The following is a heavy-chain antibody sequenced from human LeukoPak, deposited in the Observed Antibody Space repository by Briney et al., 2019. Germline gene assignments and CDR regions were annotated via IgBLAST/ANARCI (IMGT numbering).Heavy chain of an antibody. Sequence: QSLSLTCAFSGDSVSSNTAAWSWIRQSPSRGLEWLGRINYRSKRSNDYAVSVKSRITITPDTSKNQFSLQLNSVTPEDTAVYYCARGSGYANYFNFDYWGQGTLVTVSS. D-gene: IGHD5-12*01. J-gene: IGHJ4*02. CDR3: ARGSGYANYFNFDY. V-gene: IGHV6-1*01. CDR1: GDSVSSNTAA. CDR2: INYRSKRSN.